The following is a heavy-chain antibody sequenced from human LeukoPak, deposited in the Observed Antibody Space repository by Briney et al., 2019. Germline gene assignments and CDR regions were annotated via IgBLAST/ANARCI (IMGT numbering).Heavy chain of an antibody. CDR2: IYHSGST. CDR3: ARGRWYFPL. Sequence: NPSETLSLTCTVSGGSISSSSYYWGWIRQPPGKGLEWIGSIYHSGSTYYNPSLKSRVTISVDTSKNQFSLILTSVTAADTAVYFCARGRWYFPLWGRGTLVTVSS. CDR1: GGSISSSSYY. J-gene: IGHJ2*01. V-gene: IGHV4-39*07.